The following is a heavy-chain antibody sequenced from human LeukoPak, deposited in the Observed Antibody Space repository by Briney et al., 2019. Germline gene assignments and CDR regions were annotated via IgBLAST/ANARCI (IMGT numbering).Heavy chain of an antibody. CDR2: IDPSDSYT. J-gene: IGHJ4*02. Sequence: PGESLKISCKGSGYSFTSYWISWVRQMPGKGLEWMGRIDPSDSYTNYSPSFQGHVTISADKSISTAYLQWSSLKASDTAMYYCARLKEGYDYVWGSYRDYWGQGTLVTVSS. CDR3: ARLKEGYDYVWGSYRDY. D-gene: IGHD3-16*02. V-gene: IGHV5-10-1*01. CDR1: GYSFTSYW.